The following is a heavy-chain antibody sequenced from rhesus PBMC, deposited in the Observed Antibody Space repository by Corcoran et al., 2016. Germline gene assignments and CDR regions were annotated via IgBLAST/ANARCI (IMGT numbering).Heavy chain of an antibody. J-gene: IGHJ5-1*01. Sequence: QVPLVQSGAEVKKPGASLKVSCKASGFTFGSYAFTWVRPPPGKGLEWMGVIIRLVGLTNYAGKFKGRVTITADTSTSTAYMELSSLRAEDTAVYYCARALTTSWPVDVWGPGVLVTVSS. CDR3: ARALTTSWPVDV. V-gene: IGHV1-198*02. D-gene: IGHD1-1-1*01. CDR2: IIRLVGLT. CDR1: GFTFGSYA.